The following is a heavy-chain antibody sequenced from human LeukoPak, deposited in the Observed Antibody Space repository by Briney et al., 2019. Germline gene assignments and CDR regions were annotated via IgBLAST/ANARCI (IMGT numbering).Heavy chain of an antibody. V-gene: IGHV3-23*01. D-gene: IGHD2-15*01. Sequence: GGSLRLSCAASGFTFSSYAMSWVRQAPGKGLEWVSAIGSGGGSTYYADSVKGRFTISRDNSMNTLYLQMDSLRAEDTALYYCAKTSGGNYWGQGTLVTVSS. CDR3: AKTSGGNY. CDR1: GFTFSSYA. CDR2: IGSGGGST. J-gene: IGHJ4*02.